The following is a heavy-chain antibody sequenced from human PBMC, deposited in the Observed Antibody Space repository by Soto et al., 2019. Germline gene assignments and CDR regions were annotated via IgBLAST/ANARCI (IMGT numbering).Heavy chain of an antibody. V-gene: IGHV3-30-3*01. CDR2: ISYDGSNK. J-gene: IGHJ6*02. D-gene: IGHD2-2*02. CDR1: GFTFSSYA. Sequence: PGGSLRLSCAASGFTFSSYAMHWVRQAPGKGLEWVAVISYDGSNKYYADSVKGRFTISRDNSKNTLYLQMNSLRAEDTAVYYCARSIYYCSSTSCYTDYYYYGMDVWGQGTTVTVSS. CDR3: ARSIYYCSSTSCYTDYYYYGMDV.